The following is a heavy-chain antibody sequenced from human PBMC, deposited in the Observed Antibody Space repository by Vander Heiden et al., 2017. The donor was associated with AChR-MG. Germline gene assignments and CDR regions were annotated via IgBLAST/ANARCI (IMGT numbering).Heavy chain of an antibody. V-gene: IGHV3-30*02. CDR3: AKVYYYYYYGMDV. J-gene: IGHJ6*02. Sequence: QVQLVESGGGVVQPGGSLSLSCAAPGFTCSSYGRHWVRQAPGKGLEWVAFIRYDGSNKYYADSVKGRFTISRDNSKNTLYLQMNSLRAEDTAVYYCAKVYYYYYYGMDVWGQGTTVTVSS. CDR1: GFTCSSYG. CDR2: IRYDGSNK.